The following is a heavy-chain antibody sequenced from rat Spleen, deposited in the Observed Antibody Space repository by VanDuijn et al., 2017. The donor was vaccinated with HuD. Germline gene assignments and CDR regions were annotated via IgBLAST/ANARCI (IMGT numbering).Heavy chain of an antibody. CDR1: GFSITNSFR. J-gene: IGHJ4*01. Sequence: EVQLQESGPGLVKPSQSPSLTCSVTGFSITNSFRWNWIRKFPGTSLEWMGYVNSAGSTNYNPSLNSRISITRDTSKNQFFLQVNSVTTEDTATYYCTTDRTGALMDAWGQGTSVTVSS. V-gene: IGHV3-3*01. D-gene: IGHD5-1*01. CDR2: VNSAGST. CDR3: TTDRTGALMDA.